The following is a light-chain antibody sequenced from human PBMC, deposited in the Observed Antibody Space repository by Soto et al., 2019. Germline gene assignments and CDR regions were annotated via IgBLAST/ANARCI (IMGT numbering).Light chain of an antibody. CDR3: SSHSNITPYV. Sequence: QSALTQPASVSGSPGQSITISCTGTSRDVGAYNYVSWYQQHPGKAPKLMVYDVTNRPSGVSDRFSGSKSGNTASLTISGLQAEDEADYFCSSHSNITPYVLGTGTKLTVL. CDR1: SRDVGAYNY. J-gene: IGLJ1*01. CDR2: DVT. V-gene: IGLV2-14*01.